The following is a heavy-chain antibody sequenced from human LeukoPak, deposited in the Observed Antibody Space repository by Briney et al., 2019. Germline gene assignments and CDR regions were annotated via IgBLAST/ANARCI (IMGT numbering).Heavy chain of an antibody. J-gene: IGHJ6*02. Sequence: GGSLRLSCAASGFTFDDYAMHWVRQAPGKGLEWVSGISWNSGSIGYADSVKGRFTISRDNAKNSLYLQMNSLRAEDTALYYCAKDIFTIFGVVMVPDYYYYGMDVWGQGTTVTVSS. CDR2: ISWNSGSI. CDR3: AKDIFTIFGVVMVPDYYYYGMDV. V-gene: IGHV3-9*01. D-gene: IGHD3-3*01. CDR1: GFTFDDYA.